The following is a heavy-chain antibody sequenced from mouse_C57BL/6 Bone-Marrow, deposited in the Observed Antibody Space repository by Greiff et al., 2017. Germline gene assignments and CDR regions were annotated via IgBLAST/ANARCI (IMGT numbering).Heavy chain of an antibody. D-gene: IGHD1-1*01. V-gene: IGHV1-52*01. CDR1: GYTFTSYW. J-gene: IGHJ1*03. Sequence: VQLQQPGAELVRPGSSVKLSCKASGYTFTSYWMHWVQQRPIQGLEWIGNIDPSDSETHYNQKFKDKSTLTVDKSSSTAYLQLSSLTSEDSAVYYCARSLITTVVDWYFDVWGTGTTVTVSS. CDR2: IDPSDSET. CDR3: ARSLITTVVDWYFDV.